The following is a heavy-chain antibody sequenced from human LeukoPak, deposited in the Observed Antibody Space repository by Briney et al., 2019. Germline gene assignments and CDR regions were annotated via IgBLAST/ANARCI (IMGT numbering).Heavy chain of an antibody. D-gene: IGHD1-7*01. CDR3: ATDETTKGIDY. Sequence: GGSLRLSCVASGFTFSSYLMHWVRQAPGKGLEWVALISYDGNNKYYADSVKGRFTISRDNSKNTLYLQMNSLRAEDTAVYYCATDETTKGIDYWGQGTLVTVSS. CDR2: ISYDGNNK. CDR1: GFTFSSYL. V-gene: IGHV3-30*03. J-gene: IGHJ4*02.